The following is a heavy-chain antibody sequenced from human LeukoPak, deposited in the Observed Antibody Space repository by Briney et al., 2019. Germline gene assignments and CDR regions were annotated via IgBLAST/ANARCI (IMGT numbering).Heavy chain of an antibody. V-gene: IGHV3-7*02. Sequence: GGSLRLSCAASGFIFRNYWMAWVRQAPGIGLEWVANINQDGGDKNYVDSVKGRFTISRDNAKSSLYLQMNSLRAEDTAVYYCTITGGTTVTAFDSWGQGILVTVSS. J-gene: IGHJ4*02. CDR3: TITGGTTVTAFDS. D-gene: IGHD4-17*01. CDR2: INQDGGDK. CDR1: GFIFRNYW.